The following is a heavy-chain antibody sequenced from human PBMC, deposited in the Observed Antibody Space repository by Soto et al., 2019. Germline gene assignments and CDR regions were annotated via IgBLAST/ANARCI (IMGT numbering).Heavy chain of an antibody. D-gene: IGHD3-3*01. V-gene: IGHV3-33*01. CDR1: GFTFSSNG. CDR3: ARDSGFLEWLLLDY. J-gene: IGHJ4*02. CDR2: IWYDGSNK. Sequence: QVQLVESGGGVVQPGRSLRLSCAASGFTFSSNGMHCVRQAPGKGLEWVAVIWYDGSNKYYADSVKGRFTISRDNSKNTLYLQMNSLRAEDTAVYYCARDSGFLEWLLLDYWGQGTLVTVSS.